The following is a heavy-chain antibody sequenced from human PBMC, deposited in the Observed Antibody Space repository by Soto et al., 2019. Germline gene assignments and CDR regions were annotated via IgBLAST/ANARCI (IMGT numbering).Heavy chain of an antibody. J-gene: IGHJ3*02. CDR1: GGYVSSGSYY. V-gene: IGHV4-61*03. D-gene: IGHD3-16*01. CDR2: IYYRGST. CDR3: ARALGGEDAFDI. Sequence: QVQLQESGPGLVKPSETLSLSCTVSGGYVSSGSYYWSWIRQPPGKGLEWIGYIYYRGSTNYNPPRKSRVTISVDTSKNHFSLKVSSVTAADSVVYYCARALGGEDAFDIWGQGTMVTVSS.